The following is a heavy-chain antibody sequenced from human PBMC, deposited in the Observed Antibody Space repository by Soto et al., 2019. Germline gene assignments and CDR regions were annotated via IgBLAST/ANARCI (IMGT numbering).Heavy chain of an antibody. CDR3: ATGGRGYSSAPRFYFEY. V-gene: IGHV1-69*01. CDR1: GGIFSSNA. Sequence: QVQLVQSGAEVKKPGSSVKVSCQASGGIFSSNAISWVRQAPGQGLEWMGGILPNFDTIHYGQKFQGRAKITAEESTSTAYMELSSLKSEDTALYYCATGGRGYSSAPRFYFEYWGQGTLVTVSS. D-gene: IGHD5-18*01. CDR2: ILPNFDTI. J-gene: IGHJ4*02.